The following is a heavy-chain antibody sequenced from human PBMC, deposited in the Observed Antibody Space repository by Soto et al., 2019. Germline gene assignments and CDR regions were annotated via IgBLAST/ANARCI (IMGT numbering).Heavy chain of an antibody. CDR2: IGGSGGYK. J-gene: IGHJ4*02. CDR1: GFFFSSYA. CDR3: AKDAAMVSSTFNYFDY. Sequence: EVQLLESGGGLLQPGGSLRLSCAASGFFFSSYAMSWVRQAQGKGLEWVSGIGGSGGYKSYADSVKGRFTISRDNSKNTLYLHMERLGAEATAVYYCAKDAAMVSSTFNYFDYWCQGTLVSVSS. D-gene: IGHD6-13*01. V-gene: IGHV3-23*01.